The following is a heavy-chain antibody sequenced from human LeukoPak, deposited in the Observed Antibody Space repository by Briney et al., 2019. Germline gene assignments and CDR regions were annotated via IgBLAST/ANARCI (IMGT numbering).Heavy chain of an antibody. CDR1: GGTFSNYA. CDR3: ASVPPYSGFDFVDS. V-gene: IGHV1-69*13. CDR2: IIPIFRTT. D-gene: IGHD5-12*01. Sequence: SVKVSCKASGGTFSNYAISWVRQAPGQGLEWMGGIIPIFRTTDYAQKFQGRVTITADESTSTAYMELSSLRSEDTAVYYCASVPPYSGFDFVDSWGQGTLVTVSS. J-gene: IGHJ4*02.